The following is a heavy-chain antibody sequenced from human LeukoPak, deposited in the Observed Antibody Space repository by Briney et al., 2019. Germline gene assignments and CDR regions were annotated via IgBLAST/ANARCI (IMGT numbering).Heavy chain of an antibody. CDR1: GFTFSSYS. Sequence: GGSLRLSCAASGFTFSSYSMNWVRQAPGKGLEWVSSISSSSSYIYYADSVKGRFTISRDNAKNSLYLQMNSLRAEDTAVNYCAREQQLAGFDYWGQGTLVTVSS. CDR2: ISSSSSYI. D-gene: IGHD6-13*01. CDR3: AREQQLAGFDY. J-gene: IGHJ4*02. V-gene: IGHV3-21*01.